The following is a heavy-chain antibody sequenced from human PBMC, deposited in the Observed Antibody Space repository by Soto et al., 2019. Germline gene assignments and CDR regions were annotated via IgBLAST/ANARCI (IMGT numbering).Heavy chain of an antibody. CDR2: IIPIFGTA. J-gene: IGHJ4*02. V-gene: IGHV1-69*13. CDR1: GGTFSSYA. Sequence: SVKVSCKASGGTFSSYAISWVRQAPGQGLEWMGGIIPIFGTANYAQKFQGRVTITADESTSTAYMGLSSLRSEDTAVYYCAISYYGSGEEDFDYWGQGTLVTVSS. CDR3: AISYYGSGEEDFDY. D-gene: IGHD3-10*01.